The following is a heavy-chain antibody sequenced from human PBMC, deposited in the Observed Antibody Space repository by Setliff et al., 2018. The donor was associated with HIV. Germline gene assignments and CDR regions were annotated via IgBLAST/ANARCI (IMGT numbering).Heavy chain of an antibody. CDR3: ARDDGGYNYAEAFDV. D-gene: IGHD3-16*01. CDR2: FDPEDNKI. CDR1: GYTVTELS. Sequence: ASVKVSCKVSGYTVTELSINWVRQAPGKGPEWMGGFDPEDNKIVYAQKFQGRVSLTIDTSASTAYMELRSLRSDDTAVYYCARDDGGYNYAEAFDVWGQGTMVTVSS. V-gene: IGHV1-24*01. J-gene: IGHJ3*01.